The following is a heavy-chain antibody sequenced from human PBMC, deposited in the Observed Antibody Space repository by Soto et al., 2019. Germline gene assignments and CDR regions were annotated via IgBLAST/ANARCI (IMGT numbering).Heavy chain of an antibody. J-gene: IGHJ6*02. CDR3: ARDTAAAGTNYNYYHPYALQV. D-gene: IGHD6-13*01. CDR2: ISAYNGNT. CDR1: GYTFTSYG. Sequence: GASVKVCCKASGYTFTSYGISWVRQAPGQGLEWMGWISAYNGNTNYAQKLQGRVTMTTDTSTSTAYMELRSLRSDDTAVYYCARDTAAAGTNYNYYHPYALQVSGQGTTLTVSS. V-gene: IGHV1-18*01.